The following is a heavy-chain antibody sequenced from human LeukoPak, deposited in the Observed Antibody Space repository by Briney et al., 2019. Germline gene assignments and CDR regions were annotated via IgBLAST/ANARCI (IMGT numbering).Heavy chain of an antibody. CDR3: GRGGHCTGGPCYSYFQD. CDR1: GYNFPNDW. Sequence: GESLKISCKGSGYNFPNDWIGWVRQMPGKGLEWMGIIYPDDFDTRYSPSFQGQVTISADKSISTAYLLWNSLKASDTAIYYCGRGGHCTGGPCYSYFQDWGRGTLVTVSS. CDR2: IYPDDFDT. J-gene: IGHJ1*01. D-gene: IGHD2-8*02. V-gene: IGHV5-51*01.